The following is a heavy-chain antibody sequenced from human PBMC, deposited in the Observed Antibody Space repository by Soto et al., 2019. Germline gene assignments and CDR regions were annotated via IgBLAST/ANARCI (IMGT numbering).Heavy chain of an antibody. V-gene: IGHV3-30*18. CDR1: GFTFSDYA. CDR2: VSHDGRNT. CDR3: AKGGRQWLVTSAFNY. Sequence: VQLVESGGGVVQPGRSLRLSCAASGFTFSDYAMHWVRQTPGKGLEWVAVVSHDGRNTHYADSVKGRFTISRDSSKNTVSLEMTSMRAEDTAVYYCAKGGRQWLVTSAFNYWGQGALVTVSS. J-gene: IGHJ4*02. D-gene: IGHD6-19*01.